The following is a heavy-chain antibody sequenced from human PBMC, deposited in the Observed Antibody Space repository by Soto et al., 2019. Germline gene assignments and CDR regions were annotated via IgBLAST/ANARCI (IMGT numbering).Heavy chain of an antibody. D-gene: IGHD6-13*01. CDR1: GGTFSSYA. J-gene: IGHJ5*02. V-gene: IGHV1-69*13. CDR3: ARDPRSSIAAAGTRWFDP. CDR2: IIPIFGTA. Sequence: SVKVSCKASGGTFSSYAISWVRQAPGQGLEWMGGIIPIFGTANYAQKFQGRVTITADESTSTAYMELSSLRSEDTAVYYCARDPRSSIAAAGTRWFDPWGQGTLVTVSS.